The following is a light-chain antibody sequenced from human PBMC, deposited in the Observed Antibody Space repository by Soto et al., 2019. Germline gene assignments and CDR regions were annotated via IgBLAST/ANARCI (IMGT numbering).Light chain of an antibody. V-gene: IGKV2-30*01. CDR3: MQGTHST. CDR1: QSLVYSDGNTY. CDR2: KVS. Sequence: EVVMTQSPLSLPVTLGQPASISCRSSQSLVYSDGNTYLNWFQQRPGQSPRRLIYKVSNRDSGVPVRFSGSGSGTDFTLKISRVEAEDVGVYYCMQGTHSTFCQGTKLEIK. J-gene: IGKJ2*01.